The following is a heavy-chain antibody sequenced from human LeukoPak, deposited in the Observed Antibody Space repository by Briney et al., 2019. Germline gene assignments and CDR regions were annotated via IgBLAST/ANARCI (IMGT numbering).Heavy chain of an antibody. D-gene: IGHD3-10*01. CDR1: GFTFSSYG. V-gene: IGHV3-30*02. CDR2: IRYDGSNK. J-gene: IGHJ4*02. CDR3: AKSSVWFGELWPFDY. Sequence: GGSLRLSCAASGFTFSSYGMHWVRQAPGKGLEWVAFIRYDGSNKYYADSVKGRFTISRDNSKNTLYLQMNSLRAEDTAVYYCAKSSVWFGELWPFDYWGQGTLVTVSS.